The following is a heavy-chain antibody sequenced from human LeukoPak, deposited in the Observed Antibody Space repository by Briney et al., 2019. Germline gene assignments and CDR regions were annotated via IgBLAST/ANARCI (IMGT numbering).Heavy chain of an antibody. Sequence: GGSLRLSCAASGFTFSSYWMNWVRQAPGKGLEWVASISSTSAYIYYADSLKGRFTISRDNAKNSLYLHLNSLKVEDTALYYCASGSTLDYWGLGTLVTVSS. CDR1: GFTFSSYW. D-gene: IGHD6-25*01. V-gene: IGHV3-21*01. CDR3: ASGSTLDY. CDR2: ISSTSAYI. J-gene: IGHJ4*02.